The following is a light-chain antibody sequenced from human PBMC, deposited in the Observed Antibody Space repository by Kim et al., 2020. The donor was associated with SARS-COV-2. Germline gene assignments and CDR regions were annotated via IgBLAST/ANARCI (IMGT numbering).Light chain of an antibody. J-gene: IGLJ3*02. CDR3: ASRDDSLNGVV. CDR2: TNN. CDR1: SSNIGANN. V-gene: IGLV1-44*01. Sequence: QSVLTQPPSASGTPGQRVIISCSRSSSNIGANNVNWYQHFPGTAPKLIMYTNNQRTSGVPDRFSGSKSGTSASLAISGLQSEDEGHYYCASRDDSLNGVVFGGGTQLTVL.